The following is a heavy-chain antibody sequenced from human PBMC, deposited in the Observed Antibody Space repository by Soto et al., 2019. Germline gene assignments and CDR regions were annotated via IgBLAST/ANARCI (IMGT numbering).Heavy chain of an antibody. V-gene: IGHV4-59*01. CDR3: ARGGYYYDSSGTWSFDY. D-gene: IGHD3-22*01. CDR2: IYYSGST. J-gene: IGHJ4*02. CDR1: GGSISSYY. Sequence: PSETLSLTCTVSGGSISSYYWSWIRQPPGKGLEWIGYIYYSGSTNYNPSLKSRVTISVDTSKNQFSLKLSSVTAADTAVYYCARGGYYYDSSGTWSFDYWGQGTLVTVSS.